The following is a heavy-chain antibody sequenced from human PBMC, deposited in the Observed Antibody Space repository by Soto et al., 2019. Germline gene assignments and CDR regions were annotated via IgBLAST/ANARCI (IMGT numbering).Heavy chain of an antibody. CDR1: GYTFTSYY. CDR2: INPSGGST. V-gene: IGHV1-46*01. D-gene: IGHD2-15*01. Sequence: ASVKVSCKASGYTFTSYYMHWVRQAPAQGLEWMGIINPSGGSTSYAQKFQCRVTMTRDTSTSTVYMELSRLRSQDTAVYYCGTYCGGGSCHPDAESSQHGGQGPLVPVSS. J-gene: IGHJ1*01. CDR3: GTYCGGGSCHPDAESSQH.